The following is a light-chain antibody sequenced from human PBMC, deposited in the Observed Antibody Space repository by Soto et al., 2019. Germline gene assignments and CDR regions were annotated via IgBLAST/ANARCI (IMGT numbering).Light chain of an antibody. J-gene: IGLJ2*01. Sequence: QSVLTQPASVSGSPGQSITISCTGTSSDVGGYNYVSWYQQYPGKAPKHVIYEVSHRPPGVANRFSGSNSGNTASLTVSGLQSEDEADYYCSSYTTSSTVLFGGGTKLTVL. V-gene: IGLV2-14*01. CDR3: SSYTTSSTVL. CDR2: EVS. CDR1: SSDVGGYNY.